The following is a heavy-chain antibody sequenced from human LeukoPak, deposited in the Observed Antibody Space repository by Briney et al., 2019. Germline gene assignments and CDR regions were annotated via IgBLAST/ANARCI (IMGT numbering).Heavy chain of an antibody. Sequence: PSETLSLTCTVSGASISSYYWAWIRQSSEKGLEWIGTIYHSGSTYNNPSLKSRVTISVDTSENRFSLSLTSATATDTAVYYCARVLRGAFDSWGQGTLVIVSS. CDR1: GASISSYY. V-gene: IGHV4-38-2*02. D-gene: IGHD3-10*01. J-gene: IGHJ4*02. CDR2: IYHSGST. CDR3: ARVLRGAFDS.